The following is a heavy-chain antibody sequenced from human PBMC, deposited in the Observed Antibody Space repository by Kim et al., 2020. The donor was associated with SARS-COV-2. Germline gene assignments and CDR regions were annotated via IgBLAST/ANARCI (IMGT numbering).Heavy chain of an antibody. V-gene: IGHV3-23*01. CDR3: ARSLVTTGLYIDY. J-gene: IGHJ4*02. Sequence: YYGDSGRGRFTVSRDNPKNTVSLLMNSLTNEDTAVYYCARSLVTTGLYIDYWGRGTLVTVSS. D-gene: IGHD4-17*01.